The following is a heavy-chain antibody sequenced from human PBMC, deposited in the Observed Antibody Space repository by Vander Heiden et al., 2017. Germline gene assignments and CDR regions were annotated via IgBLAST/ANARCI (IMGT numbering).Heavy chain of an antibody. V-gene: IGHV4-39*01. Sequence: QLQLQESGPGLVKPSETLSLTCTVSGGSISSSSYYWGWIRQPPGKGLEWIGSIYYGGGTYYNPSLKSRVTISVDTSKNQFSLKLSSVTAADTAVYYCARRRHNVLGWYGDYYFDYWGQGTLVTVSS. D-gene: IGHD6-19*01. J-gene: IGHJ4*02. CDR1: GGSISSSSYY. CDR2: IYYGGGT. CDR3: ARRRHNVLGWYGDYYFDY.